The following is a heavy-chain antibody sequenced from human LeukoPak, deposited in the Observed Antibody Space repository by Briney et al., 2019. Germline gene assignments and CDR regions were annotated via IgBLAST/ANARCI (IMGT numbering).Heavy chain of an antibody. CDR3: ARDPVRRGSYRQDTNDY. V-gene: IGHV4-34*01. CDR1: GGSFSGYY. CDR2: INHSGST. J-gene: IGHJ4*02. D-gene: IGHD1-26*01. Sequence: SETLSLTCAVYGGSFSGYYWSWLRQPPGKGLEWIGEINHSGSTNYNPYLKSRVTISVDTSKNQFSLKLSSVTAADTAVYYCARDPVRRGSYRQDTNDYWGQGTLVTVSS.